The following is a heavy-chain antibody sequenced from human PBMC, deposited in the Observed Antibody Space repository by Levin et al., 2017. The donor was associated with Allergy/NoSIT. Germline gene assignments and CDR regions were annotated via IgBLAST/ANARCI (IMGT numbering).Heavy chain of an antibody. D-gene: IGHD2-2*01. Sequence: PGESLKISCAASGFSVSTYWMHWVRQPPGKGLVWVSRMKSDGSRTNYADSVKGRFTISRDNAKNAVYLQMNSLRVEDTAVYYCVRGVATAIDWYFDLWGPGTLVSVSS. V-gene: IGHV3-74*01. CDR2: MKSDGSRT. J-gene: IGHJ2*01. CDR1: GFSVSTYW. CDR3: VRGVATAIDWYFDL.